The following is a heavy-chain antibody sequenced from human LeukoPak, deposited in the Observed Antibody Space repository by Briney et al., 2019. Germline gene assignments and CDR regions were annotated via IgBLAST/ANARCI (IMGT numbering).Heavy chain of an antibody. CDR1: GFTFSSYE. D-gene: IGHD6-25*01. CDR2: ISSSDSTI. V-gene: IGHV3-48*03. Sequence: QSGGSLRLSCAASGFTFSSYEMNWVRQAPGKGLEWVSYISSSDSTIYYADSVKGRFTISRDNAKNTLYLQMNSLRAEDTAVYYCARRSAAKDAFDIWGQGTMVTVSS. J-gene: IGHJ3*02. CDR3: ARRSAAKDAFDI.